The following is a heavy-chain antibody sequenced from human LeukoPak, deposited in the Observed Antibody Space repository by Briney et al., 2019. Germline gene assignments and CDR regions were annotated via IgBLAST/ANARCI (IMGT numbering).Heavy chain of an antibody. D-gene: IGHD6-6*01. Sequence: PSETLSLTCAVYGGSFSGYYWSWLRQPPGKGLEWIGEINHSGSTNYNPSLKSRVTISVDTSKNQFSLKLSSVTAADTAVYYCARGRAARPYYYYYYMDVWGKGTTVTVSS. CDR2: INHSGST. CDR3: ARGRAARPYYYYYYMDV. V-gene: IGHV4-34*01. CDR1: GGSFSGYY. J-gene: IGHJ6*03.